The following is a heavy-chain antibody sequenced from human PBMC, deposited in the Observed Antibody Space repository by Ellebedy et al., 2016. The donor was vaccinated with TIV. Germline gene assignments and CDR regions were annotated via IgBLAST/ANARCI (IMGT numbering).Heavy chain of an antibody. CDR3: ARSRGFSYGNDALDL. Sequence: PGGSLRLSCAGSGFSXYIYWXHWVPXAPGKVLEWVSRINSNGMTTNYADFVKGRFTISRDNAKNTLYLQMASLRVDDMALYFCARSRGFSYGNDALDLWGQGTVVIVSS. D-gene: IGHD5-18*01. J-gene: IGHJ3*01. V-gene: IGHV3-74*01. CDR1: GFSXYIYW. CDR2: INSNGMTT.